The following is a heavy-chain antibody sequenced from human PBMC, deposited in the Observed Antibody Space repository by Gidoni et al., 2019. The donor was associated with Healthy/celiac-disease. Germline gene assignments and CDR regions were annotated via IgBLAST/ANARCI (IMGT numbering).Heavy chain of an antibody. CDR3: AGTQSGYYDSSCYYLGAFDI. CDR1: GRTFRSYA. V-gene: IGHV1-69*01. Sequence: EVKKPRSSINVSCKASGRTFRSYAISWVRQPPGQGLEWMGGIIPIFGTANYAQKFQGRVTITAYESTSTAYMELSSLRSEGTAVYDCAGTQSGYYDSSCYYLGAFDIWGQGTMVTVSS. CDR2: IIPIFGTA. D-gene: IGHD3-22*01. J-gene: IGHJ3*02.